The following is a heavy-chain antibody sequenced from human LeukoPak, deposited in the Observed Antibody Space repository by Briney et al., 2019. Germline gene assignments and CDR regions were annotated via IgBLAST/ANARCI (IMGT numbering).Heavy chain of an antibody. V-gene: IGHV4-39*07. D-gene: IGHD3-22*01. CDR1: GGSISSSSYY. Sequence: SETLSLTCTVSGGSISSSSYYWGWIRQPPGTGLEWIGSIYYSGSTYYNPSLKSRVTISVDTSKNQFSLKLSSVTAADTAVYCCARVSPRYDSSGYYSRPDAFDIWGQGTMVTVSS. CDR3: ARVSPRYDSSGYYSRPDAFDI. CDR2: IYYSGST. J-gene: IGHJ3*02.